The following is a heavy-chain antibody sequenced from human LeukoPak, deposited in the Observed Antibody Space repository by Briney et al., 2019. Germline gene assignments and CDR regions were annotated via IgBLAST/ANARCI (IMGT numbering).Heavy chain of an antibody. CDR3: AGESLFRAVAGRPGSFYS. D-gene: IGHD6-19*01. Sequence: SETLSLTCTVYGGSFSGYYWSWIRQPPGKGLEWIGEINHSGSTNYNPSLKSRVTISVDTSKNQFSLKLSSVTAADTAVYYCAGESLFRAVAGRPGSFYSWGQGTLVNVSS. CDR1: GGSFSGYY. CDR2: INHSGST. V-gene: IGHV4-34*01. J-gene: IGHJ4*02.